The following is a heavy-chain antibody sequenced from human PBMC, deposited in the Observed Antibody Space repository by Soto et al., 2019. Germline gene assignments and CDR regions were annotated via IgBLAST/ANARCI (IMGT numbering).Heavy chain of an antibody. CDR3: AQRGGSGYYGAFDY. V-gene: IGHV3-23*01. D-gene: IGHD3-22*01. CDR2: VSDSGGTT. J-gene: IGHJ4*02. Sequence: EVQLLASGGGLVQPGGSLRLSCAASGFTFSTYAMTWVRQAPGKGLEWVSGVSDSGGTTYYADSVKGRFTISRDNSKNTLYLQMNSLRGEDTAVYYCAQRGGSGYYGAFDYWGQGTLVTVSS. CDR1: GFTFSTYA.